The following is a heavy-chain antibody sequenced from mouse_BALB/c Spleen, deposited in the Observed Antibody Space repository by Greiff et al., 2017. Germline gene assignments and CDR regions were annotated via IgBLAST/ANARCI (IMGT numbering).Heavy chain of an antibody. CDR3: AISTMITDYAMDY. V-gene: IGHV1S34*01. J-gene: IGHJ4*01. Sequence: LVKPGASVKISCKASGYSFTGYYMHWVKQSHGKSLEWIGYISCYNGATSYNQKFKGKATFTVDTSSSTAYMQFNSLTSEDSAVYYCAISTMITDYAMDYWGQGTSVTVSS. CDR2: ISCYNGAT. CDR1: GYSFTGYY. D-gene: IGHD2-4*01.